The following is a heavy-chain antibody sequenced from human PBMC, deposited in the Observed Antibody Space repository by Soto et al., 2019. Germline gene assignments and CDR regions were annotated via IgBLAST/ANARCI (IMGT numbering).Heavy chain of an antibody. V-gene: IGHV1-69*02. J-gene: IGHJ4*02. CDR1: GGTFSSYT. CDR2: IIPILGIA. Sequence: ASVKVSCKASGGTFSSYTISWVRQAPGQGLEWRGRIIPILGIANYAQKFQGRVTITADKSTSTAYMELSSLRSEDTAVYYCAILVTPAPFDYWGQGTLVTVSS. CDR3: AILVTPAPFDY. D-gene: IGHD3-9*01.